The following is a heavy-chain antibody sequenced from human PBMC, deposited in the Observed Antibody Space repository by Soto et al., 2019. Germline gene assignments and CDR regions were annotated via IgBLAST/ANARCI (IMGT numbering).Heavy chain of an antibody. CDR3: ASQTRMNDYYYYMDV. J-gene: IGHJ6*03. CDR1: GGSISSSRYY. Sequence: QLQLQESGPGLVKASETLSLTCTVSGGSISSSRYYWGWIRQPPGKGLEWIGSIYYSGSTYSNPSLKSRVTISIDTSRNQFSLKLSSVTAADTAVYYCASQTRMNDYYYYMDVWGNGTTVTVSS. D-gene: IGHD1-1*01. V-gene: IGHV4-39*01. CDR2: IYYSGST.